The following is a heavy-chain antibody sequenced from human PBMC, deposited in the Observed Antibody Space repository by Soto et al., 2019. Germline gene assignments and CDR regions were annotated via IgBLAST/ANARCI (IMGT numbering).Heavy chain of an antibody. Sequence: ASVKVSCKASGYTCTIYGISCVLQSPLQGLEWMGWISAYNGNTNYAQKLQGRVTMTTDTSTSTAYMELRSLRSDDTAVYYCARDYSSGWLYYFDYWGQGTLVTVSS. CDR1: GYTCTIYG. CDR3: ARDYSSGWLYYFDY. J-gene: IGHJ4*02. V-gene: IGHV1-18*04. CDR2: ISAYNGNT. D-gene: IGHD6-19*01.